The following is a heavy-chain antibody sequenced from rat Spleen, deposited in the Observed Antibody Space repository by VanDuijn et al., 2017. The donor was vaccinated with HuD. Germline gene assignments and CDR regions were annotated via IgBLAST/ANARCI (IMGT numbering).Heavy chain of an antibody. Sequence: EVQLVESGGGLVQPGRSLKLSCVASGFTFSNYDMAWVRQAPTKGLEWVAFISPSGGSTYYRDSVKGRFTVSRDNAKSTLYLQMDSLRSEDTATYYCARQDTYDYYFDYWGQGVMVTVSS. D-gene: IGHD2-2*01. CDR2: ISPSGGST. CDR3: ARQDTYDYYFDY. CDR1: GFTFSNYD. V-gene: IGHV5-25*01. J-gene: IGHJ2*01.